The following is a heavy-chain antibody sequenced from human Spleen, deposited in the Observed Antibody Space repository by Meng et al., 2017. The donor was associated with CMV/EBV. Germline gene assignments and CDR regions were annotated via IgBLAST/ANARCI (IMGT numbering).Heavy chain of an antibody. CDR2: IRSKAYGGTT. CDR3: AREVFSRLYGSGSDALDI. D-gene: IGHD3-10*01. V-gene: IGHV3-49*04. Sequence: GESLKISCTASGFTFGDYAMSWVRQAPGKGLEWVGFIRSKAYGGTTEYAASVKGRFTISRDDSKSIAYLQMNSLKTEDTAVYYCAREVFSRLYGSGSDALDIWGQGTMVTVSS. J-gene: IGHJ3*02. CDR1: GFTFGDYA.